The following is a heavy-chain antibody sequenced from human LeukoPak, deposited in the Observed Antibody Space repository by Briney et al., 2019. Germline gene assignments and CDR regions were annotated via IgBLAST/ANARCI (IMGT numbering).Heavy chain of an antibody. CDR3: ARDYYGSGSLNTGVEY. Sequence: GRSLRLSCAASGLIFSNYVMHWVRQAPGKGLEWMTMISYDGNSKYYADSVKGRFTISRDNSKNTLYLQMNSLRAEDTAAYFCARDYYGSGSLNTGVEYWGQGTLVTVSS. CDR2: ISYDGNSK. CDR1: GLIFSNYV. D-gene: IGHD3-10*01. J-gene: IGHJ4*02. V-gene: IGHV3-30*04.